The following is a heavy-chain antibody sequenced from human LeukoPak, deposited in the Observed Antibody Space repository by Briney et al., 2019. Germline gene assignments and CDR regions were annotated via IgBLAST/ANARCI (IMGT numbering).Heavy chain of an antibody. CDR2: ISGSGGST. CDR3: AKGLSPYSSYISVDY. CDR1: GFTFSSYA. Sequence: GGSLRLSCAASGFTFSSYAMSWVRQAPGKGLEWLSAISGSGGSTYYADSVKGRFTISRDNSKNTLYLQMNSLRAEDTAVYYCAKGLSPYSSYISVDYWGQRTLVTVSS. J-gene: IGHJ4*02. D-gene: IGHD6-6*01. V-gene: IGHV3-23*01.